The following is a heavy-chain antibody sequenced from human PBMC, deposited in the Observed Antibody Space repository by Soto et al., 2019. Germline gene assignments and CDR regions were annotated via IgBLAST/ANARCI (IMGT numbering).Heavy chain of an antibody. CDR2: IYSGGST. J-gene: IGHJ6*02. CDR3: ARDSRSGYYSDYYYYGMDV. CDR1: GFTVSSNY. Sequence: GGSLRLSCAASGFTVSSNYMSWVRQAPGKGLEWVSVIYSGGSTYYADSVKGRFTISRDNSKNTLYLQMNSLRAEDTAVYYCARDSRSGYYSDYYYYGMDVWGQGTTVTVSS. D-gene: IGHD3-22*01. V-gene: IGHV3-53*01.